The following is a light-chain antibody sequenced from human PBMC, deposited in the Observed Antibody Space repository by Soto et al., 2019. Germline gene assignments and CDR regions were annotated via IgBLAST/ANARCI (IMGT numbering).Light chain of an antibody. V-gene: IGLV2-8*01. CDR2: EVS. CDR3: SSYAGRNIVV. Sequence: QSALTQPPSASGSPGQSVTISCTGTSSDVGGYNFVSWYQQHPGKAPKLMIYEVSERPSGVPDRFSGSKSGNTASLTVSGLQAEDEADYYCSSYAGRNIVVFGGGTKLPVL. J-gene: IGLJ2*01. CDR1: SSDVGGYNF.